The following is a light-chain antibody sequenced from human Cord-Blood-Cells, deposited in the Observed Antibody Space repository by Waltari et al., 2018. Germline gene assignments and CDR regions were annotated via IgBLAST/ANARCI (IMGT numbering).Light chain of an antibody. CDR3: QQSYSTPRT. CDR1: QSISSY. Sequence: DIQMTQSPSSLSASVGDRGKITCRASQSISSYLNWYQQKPGKAPKLLIYAASSLQSGVPSRFSGSGSGTDFTLTISSLQPEDFATYYCQQSYSTPRTFGQGTKLEIK. CDR2: AAS. V-gene: IGKV1-39*01. J-gene: IGKJ2*01.